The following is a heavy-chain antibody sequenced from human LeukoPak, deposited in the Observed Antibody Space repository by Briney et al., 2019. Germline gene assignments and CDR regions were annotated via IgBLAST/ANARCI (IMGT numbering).Heavy chain of an antibody. J-gene: IGHJ6*02. CDR1: GYTFTSYG. CDR3: ARGPPSIGYCSGGSCYFGMDV. CDR2: ISAYNGNT. D-gene: IGHD2-15*01. V-gene: IGHV1-18*01. Sequence: ASVKVSCKASGYTFTSYGISWVRQAPGQGLEWMGWISAYNGNTNYAQKLQGRVTMTTDTSTSTAYMELRSLRSDDTAVYYCARGPPSIGYCSGGSCYFGMDVWGQGTTVTVSS.